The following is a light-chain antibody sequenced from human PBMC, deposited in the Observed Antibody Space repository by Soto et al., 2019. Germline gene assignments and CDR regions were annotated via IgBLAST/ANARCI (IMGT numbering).Light chain of an antibody. CDR2: AVN. V-gene: IGLV2-14*01. CDR3: NSYTNRDTVV. Sequence: QSVLAQPASVSGSPGQSITISCTGTSSDIGAYPYVSWYQQRPGKVPKVLIYAVNNRPSGISDRFSGSKSGNTASLSISGLQAEDEAVYYCNSYTNRDTVVFGAGTKLTVL. J-gene: IGLJ2*01. CDR1: SSDIGAYPY.